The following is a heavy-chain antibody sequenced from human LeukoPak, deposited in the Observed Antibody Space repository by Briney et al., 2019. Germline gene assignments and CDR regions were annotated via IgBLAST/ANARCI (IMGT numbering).Heavy chain of an antibody. D-gene: IGHD3-22*01. CDR1: GGSFSSYY. J-gene: IGHJ4*02. CDR3: VRHVGYYYDSSGYFDY. Sequence: SETLSLTCAVYGGSFSSYYWTWIRQPPGKGLEWIGEIKHSGSNNCNPSLKSRVTISVDTSKNQFSLNLSSVTAADTAVYYCVRHVGYYYDSSGYFDYWGQGTLVTVTS. V-gene: IGHV4-34*01. CDR2: IKHSGSN.